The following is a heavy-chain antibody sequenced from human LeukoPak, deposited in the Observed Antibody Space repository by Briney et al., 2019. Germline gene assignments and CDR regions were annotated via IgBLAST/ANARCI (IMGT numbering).Heavy chain of an antibody. CDR2: ISGYNGNT. V-gene: IGHV1-18*01. CDR1: GYXFSNYG. Sequence: ASVKVSCMASGYXFSNYGISWVRQAPGQGLEWLGWISGYNGNTKYAQKFQGRVTMTTDTYTSTASMELRSLRSDDTAVYYCTRVGCSSTTCYPERDYWGQGTLVIVSS. D-gene: IGHD2-2*01. CDR3: TRVGCSSTTCYPERDY. J-gene: IGHJ4*02.